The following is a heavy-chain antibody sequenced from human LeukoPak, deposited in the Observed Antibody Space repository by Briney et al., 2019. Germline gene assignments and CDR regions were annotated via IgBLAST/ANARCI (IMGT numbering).Heavy chain of an antibody. D-gene: IGHD3-22*01. CDR2: INHSGST. CDR1: GGSFSGYY. V-gene: IGHV4-34*01. J-gene: IGHJ6*03. Sequence: SETLSLTCAVYGGSFSGYYWSWIRQPPGKGLEWIGEINHSGSTNYNPSLKSRVTISVDTSKNQFSLKLSSVTAADTAVYYCARHYYDSSGYYPVVYYYYYYMDVWGKGTTVTVSS. CDR3: ARHYYDSSGYYPVVYYYYYYMDV.